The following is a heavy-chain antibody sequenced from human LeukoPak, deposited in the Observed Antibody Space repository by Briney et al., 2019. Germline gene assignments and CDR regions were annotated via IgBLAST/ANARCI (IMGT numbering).Heavy chain of an antibody. CDR3: ARAGYCSSTSCYGMSNWFDP. V-gene: IGHV4-30-2*01. CDR2: IYHSGST. CDR1: GGSISSGGYS. J-gene: IGHJ5*02. Sequence: LQTLSLTCAVSGGSISSGGYSWRWIRQPPGRGLEWIGYIYHSGSTYYNPSLKSRVTISVDRSKNQFSLNLSSVTAADTAVYYCARAGYCSSTSCYGMSNWFDPWGQGTLVTVSS. D-gene: IGHD2-2*01.